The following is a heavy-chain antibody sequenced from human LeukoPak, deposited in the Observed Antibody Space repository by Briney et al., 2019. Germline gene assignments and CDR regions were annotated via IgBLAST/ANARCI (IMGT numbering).Heavy chain of an antibody. CDR1: GYTFTGYY. CDR3: ARDTAMVYYYYYGMDV. Sequence: ASVKVSCKASGYTFTGYYMHWVRQAPGQGLEWMGWINPNSGGTNYAQKFQGRVTMTRDTSISAAYMELSRLRSDDTAVYYCARDTAMVYYYYYGMDVWGQGTTVTVSS. D-gene: IGHD5-18*01. CDR2: INPNSGGT. J-gene: IGHJ6*02. V-gene: IGHV1-2*02.